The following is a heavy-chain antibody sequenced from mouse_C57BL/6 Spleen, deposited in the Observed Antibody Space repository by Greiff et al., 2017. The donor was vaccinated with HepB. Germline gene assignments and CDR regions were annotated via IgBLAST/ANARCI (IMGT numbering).Heavy chain of an antibody. CDR1: GFTFSDYG. CDR3: ARGDSVVSYYFDY. D-gene: IGHD1-1*01. CDR2: ISSGSSTI. J-gene: IGHJ2*01. Sequence: EVQLVESGGGLVKPGGSLKLSCAASGFTFSDYGMHWVRQAPEKGLEWVAYISSGSSTIYYADTVKGRFTISRDNAKNTLFLQMTSLRSEDTAMYYCARGDSVVSYYFDYWGQGTTLTVSS. V-gene: IGHV5-17*01.